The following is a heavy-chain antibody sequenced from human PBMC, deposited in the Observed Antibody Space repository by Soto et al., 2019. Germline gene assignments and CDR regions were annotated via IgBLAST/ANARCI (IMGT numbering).Heavy chain of an antibody. Sequence: QVQLQQWGAGLLKPSETLSLTCAVYGGSFSGYYWSWIRQPPGKGLEWSGEINHSGSTNYNPSLKSRVTISVDTSKNQFSLKLSSVTAADTAVYYCARGYTYYDFWSGYSREFDYWGQGTLVTVSS. D-gene: IGHD3-3*01. CDR1: GGSFSGYY. J-gene: IGHJ4*02. CDR3: ARGYTYYDFWSGYSREFDY. V-gene: IGHV4-34*01. CDR2: INHSGST.